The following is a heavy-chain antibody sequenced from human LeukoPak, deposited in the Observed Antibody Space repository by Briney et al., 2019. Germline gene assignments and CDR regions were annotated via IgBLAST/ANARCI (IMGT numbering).Heavy chain of an antibody. D-gene: IGHD2-8*01. CDR2: IIPIFGTA. J-gene: IGHJ4*02. Sequence: SVKVSCKASGGTFSSYAISWVRQAPGQGLEWMGRIIPIFGTANYAQKFQGRVTITTDESTSTAYMELSSLRSEDTAVYYCARAGPLGYCTNGVCPRSNKPFDYWGQGTLVTASS. V-gene: IGHV1-69*05. CDR1: GGTFSSYA. CDR3: ARAGPLGYCTNGVCPRSNKPFDY.